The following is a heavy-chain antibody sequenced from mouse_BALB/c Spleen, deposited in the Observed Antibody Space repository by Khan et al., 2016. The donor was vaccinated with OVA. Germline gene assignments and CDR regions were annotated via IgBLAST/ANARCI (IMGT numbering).Heavy chain of an antibody. CDR3: TKDRGYYAMDY. Sequence: VQLQESGPGLVAPSQSLSITCTVSGFSLTSYGVSWVRQPPGKGLEWLGVIWGGGNTNFHSALRSRLSISKDNSKSQVLLKLNSLQTDDTATYYCTKDRGYYAMDYWGQGTSVTVSS. V-gene: IGHV2-3*01. J-gene: IGHJ4*01. CDR2: IWGGGNT. CDR1: GFSLTSYG.